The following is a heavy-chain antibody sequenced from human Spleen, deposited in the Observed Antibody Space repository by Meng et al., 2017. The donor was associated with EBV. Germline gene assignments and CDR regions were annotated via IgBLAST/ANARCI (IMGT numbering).Heavy chain of an antibody. CDR1: RSTFTSYT. Sequence: VQSVAEVKRTGASVKFSCKASRSTFTSYTIHWVRQAPGQRLEWMGWINAGTGNREYSQKFQGRVTITRDTSANTAYMDLSNLTSEDTALYYCARVRVGATVHAFDIWGQGTMVTVSS. CDR2: INAGTGNR. V-gene: IGHV1-3*03. D-gene: IGHD1-26*01. CDR3: ARVRVGATVHAFDI. J-gene: IGHJ3*02.